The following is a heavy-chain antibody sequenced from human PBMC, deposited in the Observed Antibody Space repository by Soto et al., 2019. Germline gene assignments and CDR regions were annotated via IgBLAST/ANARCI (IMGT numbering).Heavy chain of an antibody. CDR2: IYYSGST. V-gene: IGHV4-59*01. D-gene: IGHD2-15*01. CDR3: ARAGVVVVAVDAFDI. CDR1: GGSISSYY. J-gene: IGHJ3*02. Sequence: SETLSLTCTVSGGSISSYYWSWIRQPPGKGLEWIGYIYYSGSTNYNPSLKSRVTISVDTSKNQFSLKLSPVTAADTAVYYCARAGVVVVAVDAFDIWGQGTMVTVS.